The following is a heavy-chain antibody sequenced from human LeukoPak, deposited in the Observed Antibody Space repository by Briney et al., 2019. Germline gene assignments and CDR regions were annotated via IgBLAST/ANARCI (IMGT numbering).Heavy chain of an antibody. CDR1: GGSFSGYY. CDR2: SNHSGST. J-gene: IGHJ3*02. D-gene: IGHD4-11*01. CDR3: ARGLVTTVTNAFDI. Sequence: PSETLSLTCAVYGGSFSGYYWSWIRQPPGQGMELIGESNHSGSTNYNPSVKSRVTISVETSKNQFSLELSSVTAADTAVYYCARGLVTTVTNAFDIWGQGTMVTVSS. V-gene: IGHV4-34*01.